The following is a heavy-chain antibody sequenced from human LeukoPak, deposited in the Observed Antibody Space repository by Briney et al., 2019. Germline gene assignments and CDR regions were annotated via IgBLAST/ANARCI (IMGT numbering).Heavy chain of an antibody. CDR2: IYYSGSI. J-gene: IGHJ4*02. CDR1: GGSISSYY. V-gene: IGHV4-59*01. Sequence: PSETLSLTCTVSGGSISSYYWSWIRQPPGKGLEWIGYIYYSGSINYNPSLKSRVTISVDTSKNQFSLKLSSVTAADTAVYYCARVGLRYFDWLAYFDYWGQGTLVTVSS. CDR3: ARVGLRYFDWLAYFDY. D-gene: IGHD3-9*01.